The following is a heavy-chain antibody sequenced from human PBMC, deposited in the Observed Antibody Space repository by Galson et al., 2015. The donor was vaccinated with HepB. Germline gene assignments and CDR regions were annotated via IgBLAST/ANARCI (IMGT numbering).Heavy chain of an antibody. CDR2: MYYSGNT. V-gene: IGHV4-61*08. Sequence: ETLSLTCTVSGGSISSGGYYWSWIRQPPGKGLEWIGYMYYSGNTNYNPSLKSRVTMSVDTSKNQFSLNLSTVTTADTAVYYCARVRWSSSRYDYFDYWGQGTLVTVSS. CDR1: GGSISSGGYY. D-gene: IGHD6-13*01. J-gene: IGHJ4*02. CDR3: ARVRWSSSRYDYFDY.